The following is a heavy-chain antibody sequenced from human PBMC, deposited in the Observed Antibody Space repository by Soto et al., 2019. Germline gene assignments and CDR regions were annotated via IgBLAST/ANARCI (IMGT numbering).Heavy chain of an antibody. CDR1: GFSLSTSGMC. CDR3: ARIDSSGWTAWAFDI. CDR2: IDWDDDK. D-gene: IGHD6-19*01. Sequence: SGPTLVHPTQTLTLTCTFSGFSLSTSGMCVSWIRQPPGKALEWLALIDWDDDKYYSTSLKTRLTISKDTSKNQVVLTMTNMDPVDTATYYCARIDSSGWTAWAFDIWGQGSMVTVSS. J-gene: IGHJ3*02. V-gene: IGHV2-70*01.